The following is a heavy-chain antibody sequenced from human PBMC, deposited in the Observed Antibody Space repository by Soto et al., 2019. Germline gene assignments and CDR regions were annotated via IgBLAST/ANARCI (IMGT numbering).Heavy chain of an antibody. Sequence: SETMSLTCAVSSGSISSSNWWSWVRQPPGKGLEWIGEIYHSGSTNYNPSLKSRVTISVDKSKNQFSLKLSSVTAADTAVYYCARLRYFDWLSVYYFDYWGQGTLVTVSS. V-gene: IGHV4-4*02. CDR2: IYHSGST. CDR1: SGSISSSNW. J-gene: IGHJ4*02. CDR3: ARLRYFDWLSVYYFDY. D-gene: IGHD3-9*01.